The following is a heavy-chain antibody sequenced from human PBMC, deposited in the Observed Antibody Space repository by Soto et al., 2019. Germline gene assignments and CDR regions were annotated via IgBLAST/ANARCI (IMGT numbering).Heavy chain of an antibody. Sequence: QVQLVQSGAEVKKPGSSVKVSCKASGGTFSSYAISWVRQAPGHGLEWMGGIIPIFGTANYAQKSQGRVTITADESTRTAYMELSRLRSEDTAVYYCASQQLGPSYYSGMDVWGQGTTVTVSS. CDR1: GGTFSSYA. V-gene: IGHV1-69*12. J-gene: IGHJ6*02. D-gene: IGHD6-6*01. CDR3: ASQQLGPSYYSGMDV. CDR2: IIPIFGTA.